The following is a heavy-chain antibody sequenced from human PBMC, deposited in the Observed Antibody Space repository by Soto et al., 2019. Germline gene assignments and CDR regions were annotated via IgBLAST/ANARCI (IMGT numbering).Heavy chain of an antibody. CDR2: ISGSDGKT. Sequence: WSLSLSCAASGFSFGSYALSWVRQAPGKGLEWVSTISGSDGKTFYADSVKGRFTISRDNSKNTLYLQMNSLRAEDTAVYYCAKDFRGYSYGYFGYWGQGTLVTVSS. J-gene: IGHJ4*02. CDR3: AKDFRGYSYGYFGY. V-gene: IGHV3-23*01. CDR1: GFSFGSYA. D-gene: IGHD5-18*01.